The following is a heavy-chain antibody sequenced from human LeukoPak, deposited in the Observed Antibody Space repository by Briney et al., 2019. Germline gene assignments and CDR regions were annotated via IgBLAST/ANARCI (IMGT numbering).Heavy chain of an antibody. J-gene: IGHJ4*02. CDR3: ARAATDSGSYGPDY. D-gene: IGHD1-26*01. CDR1: GFTFSSYA. Sequence: GGSLRLSCAASGFTFSSYAMHWVRQAPGKGLEWVAVISYDGSNKYYADSVKGRFTISRDNSKNTLYLQMNSLRAEDTAVYYCARAATDSGSYGPDYWGQGTLVTVSS. CDR2: ISYDGSNK. V-gene: IGHV3-30-3*01.